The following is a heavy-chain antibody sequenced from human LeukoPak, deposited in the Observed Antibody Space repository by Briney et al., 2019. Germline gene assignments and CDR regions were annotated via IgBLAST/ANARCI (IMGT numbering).Heavy chain of an antibody. Sequence: PSETLSLTCTVSGGSISSSSYYWSWIRQPPGKGLEWIGYIYYSGSTNYNPSLKSRVTISVDTSKNQFSLKLSSVTAADTAVYYCARDLYYDFWSGYSYHDAFDIWGQGTMVTVSS. CDR1: GGSISSSSYY. CDR2: IYYSGST. D-gene: IGHD3-3*01. CDR3: ARDLYYDFWSGYSYHDAFDI. V-gene: IGHV4-61*01. J-gene: IGHJ3*02.